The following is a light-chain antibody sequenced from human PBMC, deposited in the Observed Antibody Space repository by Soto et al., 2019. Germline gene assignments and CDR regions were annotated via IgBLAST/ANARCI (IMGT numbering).Light chain of an antibody. Sequence: QSVLTQPPSVSAAPGRTVTISCSGSSSSIGKNFVSWYQQLPGTAPKLLIYEDNKRPSGIPDRFSGSKSGTSATLGITGLQTGDEADYYCGTWDSSLSAGVFGGGTQLTVL. CDR1: SSSIGKNF. J-gene: IGLJ2*01. V-gene: IGLV1-51*02. CDR3: GTWDSSLSAGV. CDR2: EDN.